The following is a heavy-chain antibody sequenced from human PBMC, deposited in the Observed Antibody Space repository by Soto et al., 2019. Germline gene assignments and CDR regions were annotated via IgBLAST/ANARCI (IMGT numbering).Heavy chain of an antibody. J-gene: IGHJ5*02. D-gene: IGHD2-15*01. CDR1: GFTFSSYS. Sequence: VQLVESGGGLVKPGGSLRLSCAASGFTFSSYSMNWVRQAPGKGLEWVSSISSGTTYIYYADSVKGRFTISRDNAKNSLYLQMNSLRAEDTAVYYCARGAVAVRRVNNWFDPWGQGTLVTVSS. CDR2: ISSGTTYI. CDR3: ARGAVAVRRVNNWFDP. V-gene: IGHV3-21*01.